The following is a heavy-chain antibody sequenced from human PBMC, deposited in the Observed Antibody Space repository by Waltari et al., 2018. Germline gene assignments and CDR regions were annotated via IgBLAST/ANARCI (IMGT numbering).Heavy chain of an antibody. CDR3: ARGDFWSGYYSYYGMDV. CDR1: GFTFSSYE. Sequence: EVQLVESGGGLVQPGGSLRLSCAASGFTFSSYEVNWVRQAPGKGLEWVSYISSSGSTIYYADSVKGRFTVSRDNAKNSLYLQMNSLRAEDTAVYYCARGDFWSGYYSYYGMDVWGQGTTVTVSS. J-gene: IGHJ6*02. D-gene: IGHD3-3*01. V-gene: IGHV3-48*03. CDR2: ISSSGSTI.